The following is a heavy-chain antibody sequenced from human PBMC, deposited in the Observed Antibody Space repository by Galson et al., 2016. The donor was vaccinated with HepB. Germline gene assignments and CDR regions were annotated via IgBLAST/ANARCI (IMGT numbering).Heavy chain of an antibody. CDR1: GDSVSSNSAA. J-gene: IGHJ5*02. CDR2: TYYRSKWYN. D-gene: IGHD2/OR15-2a*01. CDR3: ARVRCSTFRCQNWFDP. Sequence: CAISGDSVSSNSAAWTWIGQSPLRGLEWLGRTYYRSKWYNDYAVSVKSRITIHPDTSKNQFSLQLNSVTPEDTAVYYCARVRCSTFRCQNWFDPWGQGTLVTVSS. V-gene: IGHV6-1*01.